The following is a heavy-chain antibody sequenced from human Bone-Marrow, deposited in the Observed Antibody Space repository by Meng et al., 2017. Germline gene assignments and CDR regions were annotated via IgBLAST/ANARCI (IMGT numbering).Heavy chain of an antibody. D-gene: IGHD1-26*01. V-gene: IGHV4-4*02. Sequence: VQVRVSGTGCWTPAGPLSLPFAVSGGSISSPNWWSWVRQPPGRGLEWIGEIYHSGSTTYNPSLLSRVTISVDKSKNQFSLKLSSVTAADTAIYYCARVIYRPSGHNYFDPWGQGTLVTVSS. CDR2: IYHSGST. J-gene: IGHJ5*02. CDR1: GGSISSPNW. CDR3: ARVIYRPSGHNYFDP.